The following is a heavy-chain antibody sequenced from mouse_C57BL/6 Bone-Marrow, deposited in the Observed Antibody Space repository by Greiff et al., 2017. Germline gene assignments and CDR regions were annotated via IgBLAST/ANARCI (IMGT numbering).Heavy chain of an antibody. CDR1: GFTFSDYG. D-gene: IGHD1-1*01. J-gene: IGHJ3*01. CDR2: ISSGSSTI. Sequence: EVMLVESGGGLVKPGGSLKLSCAASGFTFSDYGMHWVRQAPEKGLEWVAYISSGSSTIYYADTVKGRFTISRDNAKNTLFLQMTSLRSEDTAMYYCARQFITTVVRFPFAYWGQGTLVTVSA. V-gene: IGHV5-17*01. CDR3: ARQFITTVVRFPFAY.